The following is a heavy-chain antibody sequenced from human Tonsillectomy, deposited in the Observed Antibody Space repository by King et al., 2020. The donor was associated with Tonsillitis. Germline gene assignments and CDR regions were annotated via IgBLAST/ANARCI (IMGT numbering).Heavy chain of an antibody. CDR3: ARDRAGTTTWGYNWFDP. Sequence: QLVQSGPEVKKPGSSVKVSCKASGGTFSSHAINWVRQAPGQGLEWMGGIIPIFGTANYAQKFQGRVTITADESTSTAYMELSSLRSEDTAVYYCARDRAGTTTWGYNWFDPWGQGTLVTVSS. D-gene: IGHD1-1*01. CDR1: GGTFSSHA. V-gene: IGHV1-69*12. J-gene: IGHJ5*02. CDR2: IIPIFGTA.